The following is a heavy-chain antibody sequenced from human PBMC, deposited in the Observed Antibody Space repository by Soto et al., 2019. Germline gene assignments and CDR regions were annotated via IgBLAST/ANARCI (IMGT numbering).Heavy chain of an antibody. V-gene: IGHV5-10-1*01. CDR1: GYSFTSYW. Sequence: PGESLKISCKGSGYSFTSYWISWVRQMPGKALEWMGRIDPSDSYTNYSPSFQGHVTISADKSISTAYLQWSSLKASDTAMYYCARRPVSSSGPYYYGMDVWGQGTTVTVSS. CDR2: IDPSDSYT. D-gene: IGHD6-6*01. CDR3: ARRPVSSSGPYYYGMDV. J-gene: IGHJ6*02.